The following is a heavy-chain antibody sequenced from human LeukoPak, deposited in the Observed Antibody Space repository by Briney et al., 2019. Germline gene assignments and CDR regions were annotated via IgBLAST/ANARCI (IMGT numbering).Heavy chain of an antibody. CDR3: AKQLDSGNYYPTGDDY. D-gene: IGHD3-10*01. CDR2: ISGSGADT. V-gene: IGHV3-23*01. J-gene: IGHJ4*02. CDR1: GFTLSSYA. Sequence: PGGSLRLSCAASGFTLSSYATSWVRQAPGKGLEWVSAISGSGADTYYADSVKGRFTISRDTSKNTLYLQMSSLRDEDTAVYYCAKQLDSGNYYPTGDDYWGQGTLVTVSS.